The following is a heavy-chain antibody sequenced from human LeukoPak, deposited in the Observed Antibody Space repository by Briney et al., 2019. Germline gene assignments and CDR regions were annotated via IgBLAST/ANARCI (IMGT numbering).Heavy chain of an antibody. CDR1: GFTFSSYG. Sequence: GGSLRLSCAASGFTFSSYGMHWVRQAPGKGLEWVAVIWYDGSNKCYADSVKGRFTISRDNSKNTLYLQMNSLRAEDTAVYYCARTTVVTPSAFDIWGQGTMVTVSS. CDR2: IWYDGSNK. D-gene: IGHD4-23*01. CDR3: ARTTVVTPSAFDI. V-gene: IGHV3-33*01. J-gene: IGHJ3*02.